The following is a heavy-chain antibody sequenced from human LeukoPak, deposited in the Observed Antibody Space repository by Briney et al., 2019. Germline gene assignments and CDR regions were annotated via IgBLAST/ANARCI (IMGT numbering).Heavy chain of an antibody. Sequence: GGSLRLSCGASGFTLENYAINWVRQAPGKGLEWVSRINTDGSNTSYADSVKGRFTISRDNAKNTLYLQMNSLRAEDTAVYYCARARCGDCYSRPPLFDPWGQGTLVTVSS. CDR3: ARARCGDCYSRPPLFDP. CDR1: GFTLENYA. CDR2: INTDGSNT. V-gene: IGHV3-74*01. D-gene: IGHD2-21*01. J-gene: IGHJ5*02.